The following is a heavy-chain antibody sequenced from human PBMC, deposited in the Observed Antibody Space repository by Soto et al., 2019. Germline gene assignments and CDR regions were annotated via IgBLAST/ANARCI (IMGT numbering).Heavy chain of an antibody. Sequence: QVKLQESGPGLVKPSQTLSLTCTVSGGSISSGGYYWSWIRQHPGKGLGWIGYIYYSGSTYYNPSLKSRVTISVDTSKNQFSLKLSSVTAADTAVYYCARRIAAAVPDYYYYGMDVWGQGTTVTVSS. CDR3: ARRIAAAVPDYYYYGMDV. CDR2: IYYSGST. D-gene: IGHD6-13*01. CDR1: GGSISSGGYY. J-gene: IGHJ6*02. V-gene: IGHV4-31*03.